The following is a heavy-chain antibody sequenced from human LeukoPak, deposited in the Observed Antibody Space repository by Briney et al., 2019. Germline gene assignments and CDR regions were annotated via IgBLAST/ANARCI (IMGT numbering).Heavy chain of an antibody. Sequence: PSETLSLTCTVSGDSISSGDYYWSWIRQPPGEGQEWIGYIYYSGSTYYNPSLKSRVTISVDTSKIHFSLRLTSVTAADTAVYYCARGDSSSWSFKIWGQGTLVTVSS. D-gene: IGHD6-13*01. CDR3: ARGDSSSWSFKI. CDR1: GDSISSGDYY. J-gene: IGHJ4*02. CDR2: IYYSGST. V-gene: IGHV4-30-4*01.